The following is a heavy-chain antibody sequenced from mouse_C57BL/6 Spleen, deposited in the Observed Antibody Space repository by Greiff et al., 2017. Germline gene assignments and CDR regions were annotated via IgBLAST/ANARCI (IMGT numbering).Heavy chain of an antibody. CDR3: TRGTGSTRNYAMDY. J-gene: IGHJ4*01. V-gene: IGHV5-9-1*02. CDR2: ISSGGDYI. D-gene: IGHD1-1*01. Sequence: EVQLVESGEGLVKPGGSLKLSCAASGFTFSSYAMSWVRQTPEKRLEWVAYISSGGDYIYYADTVKGRFTISRDNARNTLYLQMSSLKSEDTAMYYCTRGTGSTRNYAMDYWGQGTSVTVSS. CDR1: GFTFSSYA.